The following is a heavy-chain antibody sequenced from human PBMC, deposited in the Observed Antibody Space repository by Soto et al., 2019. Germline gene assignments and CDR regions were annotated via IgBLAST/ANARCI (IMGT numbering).Heavy chain of an antibody. V-gene: IGHV3-23*01. CDR3: ANEGYSGYGAFDY. J-gene: IGHJ4*02. D-gene: IGHD5-12*01. CDR2: ISGSGGST. CDR1: GFTFSSYA. Sequence: EVQLLESGGGLVQPGGSLRLSCAASGFTFSSYAMSWVRKAPGKGLEWVSAISGSGGSTYYADSVKGRFTISRDNSKNTRNLQMNSLRADDTAVYYCANEGYSGYGAFDYWGQSTLSKVSS.